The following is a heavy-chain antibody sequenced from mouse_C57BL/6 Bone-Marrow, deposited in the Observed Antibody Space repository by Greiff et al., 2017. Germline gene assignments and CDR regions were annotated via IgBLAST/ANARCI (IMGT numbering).Heavy chain of an antibody. J-gene: IGHJ4*01. D-gene: IGHD1-1*01. V-gene: IGHV1-82*01. Sequence: QVQLKESGPELVKPGASVKISCKASGYAFSSSWMNWVKQRPGKGLEWIGRIYPGDGDTNYNGKFKGKATLTADTSSSTAYMQLSSLTSEDSAVYFCAREGSTVVAPYYAMDYWGQGTSVTVSS. CDR3: AREGSTVVAPYYAMDY. CDR1: GYAFSSSW. CDR2: IYPGDGDT.